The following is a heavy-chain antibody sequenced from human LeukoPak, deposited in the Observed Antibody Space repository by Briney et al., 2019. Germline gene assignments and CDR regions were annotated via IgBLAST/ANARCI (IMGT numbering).Heavy chain of an antibody. Sequence: PGRSLGLSCPASAFTFSSYAMSWVRQAPGKGLEWVSAISGSGGSTYYADSVKGRFTISRDNSKNTLYLQMNSLRAEDTAVYYCAKEMTTVTTVSDYWGQGTLVTVSS. V-gene: IGHV3-23*01. CDR3: AKEMTTVTTVSDY. CDR1: AFTFSSYA. CDR2: ISGSGGST. D-gene: IGHD4-11*01. J-gene: IGHJ4*02.